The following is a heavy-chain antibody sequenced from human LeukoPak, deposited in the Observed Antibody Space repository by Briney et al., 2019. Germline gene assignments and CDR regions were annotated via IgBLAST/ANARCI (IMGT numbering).Heavy chain of an antibody. CDR3: AKDQWRSLLAVAGTPYYYYGMDV. CDR1: GFTFSSYA. V-gene: IGHV3-23*01. D-gene: IGHD6-19*01. J-gene: IGHJ6*02. Sequence: QSGGSLRLSCAASGFTFSSYAMSWVRQAPGKGLEWVSAISGSGGSTYYADSVKGRFTISRGNSKNTLYLQMNSLRAEDTAVYYCAKDQWRSLLAVAGTPYYYYGMDVWGQGTTVTVSS. CDR2: ISGSGGST.